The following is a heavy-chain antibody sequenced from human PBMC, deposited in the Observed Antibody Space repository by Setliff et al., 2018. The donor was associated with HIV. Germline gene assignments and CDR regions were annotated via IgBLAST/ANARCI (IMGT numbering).Heavy chain of an antibody. V-gene: IGHV1-46*01. CDR2: INPAGNPT. D-gene: IGHD6-19*01. CDR1: GYTFTSDY. J-gene: IGHJ6*03. CDR3: ARNPEMAALNYFYYYMGV. Sequence: ASVKVSCKASGYTFTSDYIHWVRQAPGQGLEWMGIINPAGNPTSYAQKFQGRLTMTRDTSTSTVYMELSSLRSEDTAVYYCARNPEMAALNYFYYYMGVWGKGTTVTVSS.